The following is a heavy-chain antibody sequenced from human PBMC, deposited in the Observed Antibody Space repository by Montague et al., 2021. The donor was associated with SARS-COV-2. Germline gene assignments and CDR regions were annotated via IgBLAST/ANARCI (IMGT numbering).Heavy chain of an antibody. D-gene: IGHD1-1*01. CDR1: GDSVFSNSAA. CDR3: AREGTVPGPRGIYFDD. CDR2: TYYKSKWYT. V-gene: IGHV6-1*01. Sequence: CAISGDSVFSNSAAWNWIRQSPSGGLELLGRTYYKSKWYTDYAPSVKTRITITPYTSNNQFSLHLNSVTPGDTAVYYCAREGTVPGPRGIYFDDWGQGTLVNVSS. J-gene: IGHJ4*02.